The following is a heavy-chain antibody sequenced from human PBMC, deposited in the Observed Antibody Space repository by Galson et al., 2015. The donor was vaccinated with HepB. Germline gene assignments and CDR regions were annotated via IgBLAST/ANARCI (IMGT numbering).Heavy chain of an antibody. D-gene: IGHD3-10*01. CDR2: INPSGGST. CDR3: ARSLLMVRGAYDYYYYGMDV. Sequence: SVKVSCKASGYTFTSYYMHWVRQAPGQGLEWMGIINPSGGSTSYAQKFQGRVTMTRDTSTSTVHMELSSLRSEDTAVYYCARSLLMVRGAYDYYYYGMDVWGQGTTVTVSS. CDR1: GYTFTSYY. J-gene: IGHJ6*02. V-gene: IGHV1-46*03.